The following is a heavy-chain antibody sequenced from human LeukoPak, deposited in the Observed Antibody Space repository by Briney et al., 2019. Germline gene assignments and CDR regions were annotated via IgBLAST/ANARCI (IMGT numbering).Heavy chain of an antibody. J-gene: IGHJ2*01. CDR2: INPNSGDT. CDR1: GYIFTGYL. Sequence: ASVKVSCKASGYIFTGYLMHWVRQAPGQGLEWMGWINPNSGDTKYAQKFQGRVTMTRDTSISTAYMELSRLRSDDTAVYYCARALTTVATWLYLWGRGTLVTVSS. CDR3: ARALTTVATWLYL. V-gene: IGHV1-2*02. D-gene: IGHD4-17*01.